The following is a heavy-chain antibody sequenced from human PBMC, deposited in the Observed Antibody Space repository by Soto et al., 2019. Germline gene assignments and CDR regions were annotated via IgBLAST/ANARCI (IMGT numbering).Heavy chain of an antibody. CDR2: ISGSGTTR. D-gene: IGHD4-17*01. Sequence: VQLLESGGGLVQPGGSLRLSCAASGFTFSSYAMTWVRQAPGKGLEWVSAISGSGTTRYYADSVKGRFTISRDNSKNTLYLQMNSLRAEDTAVYYCATDRVDYGDYRGLDYWGQGTLVTVSS. CDR3: ATDRVDYGDYRGLDY. J-gene: IGHJ4*02. V-gene: IGHV3-23*01. CDR1: GFTFSSYA.